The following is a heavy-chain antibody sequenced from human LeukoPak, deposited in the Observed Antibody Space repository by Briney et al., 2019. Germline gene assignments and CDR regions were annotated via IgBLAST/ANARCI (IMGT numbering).Heavy chain of an antibody. D-gene: IGHD5-18*01. Sequence: SETLSLTCAVYGGSFSGYYWSWIRQPPGKGLEWIGEINHSGSTNYNPSLKSRVTISVDTSKNQFSLKLSPVTAADTAVYYCARGRSYFAFDIWGQGTMVTVSS. CDR3: ARGRSYFAFDI. V-gene: IGHV4-34*01. J-gene: IGHJ3*02. CDR1: GGSFSGYY. CDR2: INHSGST.